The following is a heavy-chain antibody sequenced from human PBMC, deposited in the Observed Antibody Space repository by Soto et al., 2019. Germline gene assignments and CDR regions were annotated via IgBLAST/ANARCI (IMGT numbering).Heavy chain of an antibody. Sequence: SETLSLTCTVSGGSVSSGSYYWSWIRQPPGKGLEWIGYIYYSGSTNYNPSLKSRVTISVDTSKNQFSLKLSSVTAADTAVYYCASGDEAAGYYYYYGMDVWGQGTTVTVSS. CDR2: IYYSGST. CDR3: ASGDEAAGYYYYYGMDV. V-gene: IGHV4-61*01. J-gene: IGHJ6*02. D-gene: IGHD6-13*01. CDR1: GGSVSSGSYY.